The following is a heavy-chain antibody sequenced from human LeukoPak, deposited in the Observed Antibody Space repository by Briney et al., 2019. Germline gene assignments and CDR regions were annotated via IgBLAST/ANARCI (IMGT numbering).Heavy chain of an antibody. D-gene: IGHD6-13*01. CDR2: IYTSGST. Sequence: PSETLSLTCTVSGGSISSGSYYWSWIRQPAGKGLEWIGRIYTSGSTNYNPSLKSRVTISVDTSKNQFSLKLSSVTAADTAVYYYARVPLPEQHVDYWGQGTLVTVSS. V-gene: IGHV4-61*02. CDR1: GGSISSGSYY. J-gene: IGHJ4*02. CDR3: ARVPLPEQHVDY.